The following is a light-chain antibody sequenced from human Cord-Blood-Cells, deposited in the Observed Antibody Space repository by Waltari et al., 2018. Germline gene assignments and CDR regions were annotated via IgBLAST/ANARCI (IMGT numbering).Light chain of an antibody. CDR3: QQYDNLPLT. J-gene: IGKJ4*01. V-gene: IGKV1-33*01. CDR2: DAS. CDR1: QDISNY. Sequence: DIQMTQSPSSLSASVGDRVTITCQASQDISNYLNWDQQKPGKAPKLRIYDASNLETGVPSMLSGSGSGTDFTFTISSLQPEDIATYYCQQYDNLPLTFGGGTKVEIK.